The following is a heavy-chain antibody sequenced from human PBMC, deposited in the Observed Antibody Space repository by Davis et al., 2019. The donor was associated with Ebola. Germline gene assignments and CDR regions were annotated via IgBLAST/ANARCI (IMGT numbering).Heavy chain of an antibody. CDR2: IHHSGTT. D-gene: IGHD4-17*01. V-gene: IGHV4-38-2*02. CDR1: GFTFSLYG. CDR3: VGDYGDYVNYFDF. J-gene: IGHJ4*02. Sequence: PGGSLRLSCAGSGFTFSLYGIHWVRQPPGQGLEWIGSIHHSGTTYYRTSLKSRVTLSVDTSKNQFSLNLSSVTAADTAIYYCVGDYGDYVNYFDFWGQGTLVTVSS.